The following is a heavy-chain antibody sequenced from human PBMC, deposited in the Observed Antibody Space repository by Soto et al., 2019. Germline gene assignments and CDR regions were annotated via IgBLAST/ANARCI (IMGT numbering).Heavy chain of an antibody. CDR2: ISYDGRVK. Sequence: QVQLVESGGGVVQPGRSLSLSCAASGFTFSDYPMHWVRQAPGKGLEWVAVISYDGRVKYYVDSVKGRFTISRDESKNTLYLQMNSLRVDDTAVYYGARDFIVGAPDYFDYWGQGTLVTVSS. J-gene: IGHJ4*02. CDR1: GFTFSDYP. D-gene: IGHD1-26*01. V-gene: IGHV3-30*04. CDR3: ARDFIVGAPDYFDY.